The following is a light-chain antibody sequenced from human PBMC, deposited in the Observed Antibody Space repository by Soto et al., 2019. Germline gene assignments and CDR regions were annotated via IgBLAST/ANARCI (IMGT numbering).Light chain of an antibody. V-gene: IGKV3-15*01. CDR3: QQYNNRAPWT. Sequence: EIVMTQSPATLAVSPGDTATLSCRASQSLGGNLAWYQQKPGQAPRLLIFRASSRATGVPARFSASASGTEFTLPISGLQSGDFAIYFCQQYNNRAPWTVRPGTKVEIK. J-gene: IGKJ1*01. CDR2: RAS. CDR1: QSLGGN.